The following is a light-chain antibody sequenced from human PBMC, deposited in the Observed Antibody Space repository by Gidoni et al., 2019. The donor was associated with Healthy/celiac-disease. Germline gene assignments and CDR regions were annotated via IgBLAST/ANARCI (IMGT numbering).Light chain of an antibody. Sequence: QSPLTQPRSVSGSPGQSVTISCTGTSSDVGGYNYVSWYQQHPVKAPKLMIYHVSNRPSGVPDRFSGSKSGNTASLTISGLQAEDEADYYCRSYAGSYTYVFGTGTKVTVL. V-gene: IGLV2-11*01. CDR1: SSDVGGYNY. J-gene: IGLJ1*01. CDR3: RSYAGSYTYV. CDR2: HVS.